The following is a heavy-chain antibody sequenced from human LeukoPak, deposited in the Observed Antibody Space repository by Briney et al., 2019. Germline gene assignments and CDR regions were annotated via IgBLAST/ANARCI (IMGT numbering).Heavy chain of an antibody. Sequence: GGSLRLSCAASGFTFSRYWMHWVRQAPGKGLVWVSRINSDGSSTSYADSVKGRFTISRDNAKNTLYLQMNSLTVEDTAVYFCARDGRTETTRDSDYWGQGTLVTVSS. V-gene: IGHV3-74*01. CDR1: GFTFSRYW. CDR2: INSDGSST. CDR3: ARDGRTETTRDSDY. D-gene: IGHD4-11*01. J-gene: IGHJ4*02.